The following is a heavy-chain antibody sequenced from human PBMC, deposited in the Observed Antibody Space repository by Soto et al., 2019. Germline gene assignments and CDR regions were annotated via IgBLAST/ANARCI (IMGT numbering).Heavy chain of an antibody. V-gene: IGHV3-74*01. J-gene: IGHJ5*02. CDR2: INSDGTST. D-gene: IGHD3-3*01. CDR3: APFGVLTYPEA. Sequence: EVQLVESGGGLVQPGGSLRLSCAASGFTFSTYWMHWVRQTPGKGLVWVSRINSDGTSTDYADSVKGRFTISRDNAKNTLYLQMNSLRAEDTAVYYCAPFGVLTYPEAWCQGTLVTVSS. CDR1: GFTFSTYW.